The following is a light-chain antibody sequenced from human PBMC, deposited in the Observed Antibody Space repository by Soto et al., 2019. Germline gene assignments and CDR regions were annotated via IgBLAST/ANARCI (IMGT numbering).Light chain of an antibody. Sequence: DIQMTQSPSSVSAAVGDRVTIACRASQGISSWFAWYQQNLGKAPKPLIYAASSLQSGIPSRFSGSGSGTDFTRTIRSLQPEDFATYYCQQANSCPWTFGQGTNVEI. CDR2: AAS. CDR3: QQANSCPWT. CDR1: QGISSW. J-gene: IGKJ1*01. V-gene: IGKV1-12*01.